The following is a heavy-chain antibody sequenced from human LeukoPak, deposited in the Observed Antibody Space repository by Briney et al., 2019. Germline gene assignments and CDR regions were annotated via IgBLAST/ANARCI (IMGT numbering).Heavy chain of an antibody. J-gene: IGHJ4*02. Sequence: PGRSLRLSCAASGFKFDDYAMHWVGQVPGKGLEWVSGISWNSGLIDYADSVKGRFSISRDNAKNSLYLQMNSLKAEDTALYYCAKERSSAIDYWGQGTLVTVSS. CDR2: ISWNSGLI. D-gene: IGHD2-15*01. CDR3: AKERSSAIDY. CDR1: GFKFDDYA. V-gene: IGHV3-9*01.